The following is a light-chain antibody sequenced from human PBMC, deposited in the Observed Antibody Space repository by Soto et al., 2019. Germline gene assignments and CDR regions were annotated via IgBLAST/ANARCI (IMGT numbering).Light chain of an antibody. CDR2: DVT. CDR3: SSYTTSSSYV. J-gene: IGLJ1*01. V-gene: IGLV2-14*01. Sequence: QCALTQPASVSGSPGQSITISCTGTSSDVGGYIYVSWYQQHPGKAPKLMIYDVTSRPSGVSYRFSGSKSGNTASLTISGLQAEDEPDYYCSSYTTSSSYVLGTGTKVTVL. CDR1: SSDVGGYIY.